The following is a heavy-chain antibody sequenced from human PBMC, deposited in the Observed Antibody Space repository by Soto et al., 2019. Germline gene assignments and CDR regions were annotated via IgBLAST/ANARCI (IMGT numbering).Heavy chain of an antibody. V-gene: IGHV4-31*03. J-gene: IGHJ6*02. Sequence: QVQLQESGPGLVKPSQTLSLTCTVSGGSISSGGYYWSWIRQHPGKGLEWIGYIYYSGSTYYNPSLKSRVTITVDTSKNQFSLKLSSVTAADTAVYYCARGTSSKGKYGMDVWGQGTTVTVSS. CDR1: GGSISSGGYY. D-gene: IGHD2-2*01. CDR3: ARGTSSKGKYGMDV. CDR2: IYYSGST.